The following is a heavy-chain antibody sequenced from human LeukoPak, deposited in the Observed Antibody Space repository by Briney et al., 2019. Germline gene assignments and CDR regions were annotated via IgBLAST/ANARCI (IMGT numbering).Heavy chain of an antibody. J-gene: IGHJ4*02. Sequence: GGSLRLSCAASGFPFNAYWMTWVRQAPGKGLEWVANIKEDGSKKNYVDSVKGRFTISRDNAKNSLYLQMTSLRAEDTAMYYCATPLDYHDNSGFHQGGDWGQGTLVTVSS. D-gene: IGHD3-22*01. CDR2: IKEDGSKK. V-gene: IGHV3-7*03. CDR3: ATPLDYHDNSGFHQGGD. CDR1: GFPFNAYW.